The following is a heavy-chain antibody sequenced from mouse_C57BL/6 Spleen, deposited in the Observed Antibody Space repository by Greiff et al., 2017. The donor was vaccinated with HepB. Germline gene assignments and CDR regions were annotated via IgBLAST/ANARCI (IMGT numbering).Heavy chain of an antibody. CDR3: ARNEYDPFYAMDY. Sequence: DVKLQESGGGLVKPGGSLKLSCAASGFTFSDYGMHWVRQAPEKGLEWVAYISSGSSTIYYADTVKGRFTISRDNAKNTLFLQMTSLRSEDTAMYYCARNEYDPFYAMDYWGQGTSVTVSS. CDR2: ISSGSSTI. D-gene: IGHD2-4*01. CDR1: GFTFSDYG. V-gene: IGHV5-17*01. J-gene: IGHJ4*01.